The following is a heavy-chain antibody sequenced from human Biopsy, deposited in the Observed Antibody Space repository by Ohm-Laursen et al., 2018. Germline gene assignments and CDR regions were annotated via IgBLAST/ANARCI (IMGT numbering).Heavy chain of an antibody. CDR3: TKWTGGYRYTAD. CDR2: IRSKDSGGTT. J-gene: IGHJ4*02. V-gene: IGHV3-49*03. Sequence: SLRLSCTASGFNFGDTGMGWFRQVPGKGLECVSLIRSKDSGGTTEYADSVKGRFTVSRDDSKSLTYLQMNSLKIEDTGIYYCTKWTGGYRYTADWGRGTLVTVSS. D-gene: IGHD5-18*01. CDR1: GFNFGDTG.